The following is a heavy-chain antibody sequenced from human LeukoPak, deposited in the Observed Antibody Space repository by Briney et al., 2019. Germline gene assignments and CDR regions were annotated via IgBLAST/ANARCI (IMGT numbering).Heavy chain of an antibody. V-gene: IGHV4-34*01. CDR1: GGSFSGYY. CDR3: ARGQAVAGNNWFDP. CDR2: INHSGST. Sequence: SETLSLTCAVYGGSFSGYYWSWIRQPPGKVLEWIGEINHSGSTNYNPSLKSRVTISVDTSKNQFSLKLSSVTAADTAVYYCARGQAVAGNNWFDPWGQGTLVTVSS. D-gene: IGHD6-19*01. J-gene: IGHJ5*02.